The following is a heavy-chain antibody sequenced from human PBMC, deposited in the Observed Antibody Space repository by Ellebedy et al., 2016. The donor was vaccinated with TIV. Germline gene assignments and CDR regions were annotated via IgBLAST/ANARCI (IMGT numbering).Heavy chain of an antibody. Sequence: AASVKVSCKASGGTFNNYAISWVRQVPGQGLEWVGGIIPIFGRPNSAQKFQGRVTITADESTSTAYMELSSLRSDDTAVYYCVRVLGMQTAGTWSWYLDLWGRGTLVTVSS. CDR3: VRVLGMQTAGTWSWYLDL. J-gene: IGHJ2*01. V-gene: IGHV1-69*13. CDR2: IIPIFGRP. CDR1: GGTFNNYA. D-gene: IGHD6-13*01.